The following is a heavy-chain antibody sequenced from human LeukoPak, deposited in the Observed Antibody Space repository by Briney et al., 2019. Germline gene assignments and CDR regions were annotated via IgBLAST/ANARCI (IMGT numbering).Heavy chain of an antibody. CDR2: MNLNSGNT. J-gene: IGHJ4*02. CDR1: GYTFTSYD. CDR3: ARQGYGSGSYQLVY. D-gene: IGHD3-10*01. V-gene: IGHV1-8*01. Sequence: ASVKVTCKASGYTFTSYDINWVRQPTGQGLEWMGWMNLNSGNTGYAQKFQGRVTMTTNTSISTAYMALNSQRSEVTDVYYCARQGYGSGSYQLVYWGQGTLVTVSS.